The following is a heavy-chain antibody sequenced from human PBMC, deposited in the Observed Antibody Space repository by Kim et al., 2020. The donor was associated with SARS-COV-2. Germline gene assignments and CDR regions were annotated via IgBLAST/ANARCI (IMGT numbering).Heavy chain of an antibody. CDR3: ARTRQMDA. CDR2: NTGNP. J-gene: IGHJ6*02. V-gene: IGHV7-4-1*02. Sequence: NTGNPTYAQACTGRFVFSLDTSVSTAYLQISRLKAEDTAVYYCARTRQMDAWGQGTTVTVSS.